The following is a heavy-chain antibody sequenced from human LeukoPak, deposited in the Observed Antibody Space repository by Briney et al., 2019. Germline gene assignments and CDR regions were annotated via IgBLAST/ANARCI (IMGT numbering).Heavy chain of an antibody. D-gene: IGHD6-19*01. V-gene: IGHV1-18*01. CDR3: ARNGSGWYFLDY. CDR2: ISAYNGYT. Sequence: GASVKVSCKATGYTVTSYGISWVRHAPGQGPEWMGWISAYNGYTNYAQKFQGRVTMTTDTSTNTAYMELRSLRSDDTAVYYCARNGSGWYFLDYWGQGTLVTVSS. CDR1: GYTVTSYG. J-gene: IGHJ4*02.